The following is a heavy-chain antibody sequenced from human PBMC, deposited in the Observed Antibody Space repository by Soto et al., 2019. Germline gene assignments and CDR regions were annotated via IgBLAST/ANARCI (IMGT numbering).Heavy chain of an antibody. D-gene: IGHD1-26*01. Sequence: KGLEWIGYIYYSGSTNYNPSLKSRVTISVDTPKNQFSLKLSSVTAADTAVYYCARRGVGATDYYYYGMDVWGQGTTVTVSS. V-gene: IGHV4-59*01. J-gene: IGHJ6*02. CDR3: ARRGVGATDYYYYGMDV. CDR2: IYYSGST.